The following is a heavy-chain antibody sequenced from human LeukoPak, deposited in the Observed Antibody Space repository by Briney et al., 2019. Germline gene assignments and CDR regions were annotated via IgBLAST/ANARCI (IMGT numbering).Heavy chain of an antibody. J-gene: IGHJ4*02. CDR1: GGSFSGYY. D-gene: IGHD3-10*01. V-gene: IGHV4-34*01. Sequence: SETLSLTCAVYGGSFSGYYWSWIRQPPGKGLEWIGEINHSGSTNYNPSLKSRVTMSVDTSKNQFSLKLSSVTAADTAVYYCARDRYYYGSGSYYFGYWGQGTLVTVSS. CDR3: ARDRYYYGSGSYYFGY. CDR2: INHSGST.